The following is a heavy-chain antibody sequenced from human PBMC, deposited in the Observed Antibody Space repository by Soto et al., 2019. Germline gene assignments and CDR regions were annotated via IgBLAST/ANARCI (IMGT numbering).Heavy chain of an antibody. CDR1: GLSFSGYY. D-gene: IGHD6-13*01. CDR2: INHSGST. Sequence: SETLSLTCAVYGLSFSGYYWSWIRQPPGKGLEWIGEINHSGSTNYNPSLKSRVTISVDTSKNQFSLKLSSVTAADTAVYYCASRGSSSWYTHYYGMDVWGQGTTVTVSS. V-gene: IGHV4-34*01. CDR3: ASRGSSSWYTHYYGMDV. J-gene: IGHJ6*02.